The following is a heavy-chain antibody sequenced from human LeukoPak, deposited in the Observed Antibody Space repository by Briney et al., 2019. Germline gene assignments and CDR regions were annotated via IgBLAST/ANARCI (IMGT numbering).Heavy chain of an antibody. CDR2: ISGSGGST. CDR1: GFTFSSYA. J-gene: IGHJ3*02. V-gene: IGHV3-23*01. D-gene: IGHD6-13*01. Sequence: GGSLRLSCAASGFTFSSYAMSWVRQAPGKGLEWVSAISGSGGSTYYADSVKGRFTISRDNSKNTLYLQMNSLRAEDTAVYYCAKDLKWIAAAGTDAFDIWGQGTMVTVSS. CDR3: AKDLKWIAAAGTDAFDI.